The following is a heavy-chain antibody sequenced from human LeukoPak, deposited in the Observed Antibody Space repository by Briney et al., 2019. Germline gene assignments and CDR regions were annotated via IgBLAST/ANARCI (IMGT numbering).Heavy chain of an antibody. J-gene: IGHJ4*02. CDR1: GFTFSSYA. D-gene: IGHD2-8*01. Sequence: PGGSLRLSCAASGFTFSSYAMHWVRQAPGKGLEWVAVISYDGSNKYYADSVKGRFTISRDNSKNTLYLQMNSLRAEDTAVYYCASAGCTNGVCSYFDYWGQRTLVTVSS. CDR2: ISYDGSNK. CDR3: ASAGCTNGVCSYFDY. V-gene: IGHV3-30-3*01.